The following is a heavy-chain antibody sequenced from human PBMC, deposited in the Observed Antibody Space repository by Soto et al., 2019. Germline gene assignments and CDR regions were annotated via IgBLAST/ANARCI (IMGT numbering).Heavy chain of an antibody. CDR2: IDPSDSYT. CDR3: ASVIAARGYGMDV. D-gene: IGHD6-6*01. J-gene: IGHJ6*02. V-gene: IGHV5-10-1*01. CDR1: GYSLTSYW. Sequence: PXESLKISLKGSGYSLTSYWISWVRQIPGKGLEWMGRIDPSDSYTNYSPSFQGHVTISADKSISTAYLQWSSLKASDTAMYYCASVIAARGYGMDVWGQGATVTVSS.